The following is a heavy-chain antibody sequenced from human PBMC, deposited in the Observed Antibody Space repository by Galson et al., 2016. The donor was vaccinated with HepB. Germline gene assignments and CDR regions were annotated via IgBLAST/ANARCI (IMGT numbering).Heavy chain of an antibody. CDR1: GFSFSTYG. CDR2: IWYDGSIT. CDR3: AKRRHPTRSHCSGYRCNDFFDY. J-gene: IGHJ4*02. V-gene: IGHV3-33*06. D-gene: IGHD2-15*01. Sequence: SLRLSCAASGFSFSTYGMHWVRQAPGKGLEWVALIWYDGSITYYADSVKGRFTISRDNSKNSLYLQMISLRAEDTALYYCAKRRHPTRSHCSGYRCNDFFDYWGQGTLVTVSP.